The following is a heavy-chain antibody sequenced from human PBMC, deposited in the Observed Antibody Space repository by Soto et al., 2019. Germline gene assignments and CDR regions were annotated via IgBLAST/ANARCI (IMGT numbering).Heavy chain of an antibody. CDR2: ISGSGGST. Sequence: PGGSLRLSCAASGFTFSSYAMSWVRQAPGKGLEWVSAISGSGGSTYYADSVKGRFTISRDNSKNTLYLQMNSLRAEDTAVYYCASYFYGSGPYYSYGMVVWGQGTTVTV. CDR3: ASYFYGSGPYYSYGMVV. J-gene: IGHJ6*02. CDR1: GFTFSSYA. V-gene: IGHV3-23*01. D-gene: IGHD3-10*01.